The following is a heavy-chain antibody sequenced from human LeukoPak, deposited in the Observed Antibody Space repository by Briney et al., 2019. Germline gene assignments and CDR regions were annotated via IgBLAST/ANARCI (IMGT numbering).Heavy chain of an antibody. CDR2: ISESGATA. V-gene: IGHV3-23*01. Sequence: GGSLRLSCAASGFTFSSYAMSWVRQAPGKGLEWVSGISESGATALYADSVKGRFTISRDNSKNTLFLQMNSLRAEDTAVYYCARGMVRGVQYFDYWGQGTLVTVSS. D-gene: IGHD3-10*01. CDR3: ARGMVRGVQYFDY. CDR1: GFTFSSYA. J-gene: IGHJ4*02.